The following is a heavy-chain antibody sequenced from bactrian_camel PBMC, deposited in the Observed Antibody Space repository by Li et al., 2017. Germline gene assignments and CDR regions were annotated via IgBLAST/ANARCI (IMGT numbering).Heavy chain of an antibody. J-gene: IGHJ6*01. CDR3: AADRYSVLAAWAGGAGFGH. V-gene: IGHV3-3*01. CDR2: ILLMGGRP. D-gene: IGHD6*01. Sequence: HVQLVESGGGSVQAGGSLRLSCVASGIDFTTACLAWFRQRPGKARERVAGILLMGGRPYYDDSVKGRFTLSMDNSQNTMYLQMDSLRVQDTGVYYCAADRYSVLAAWAGGAGFGHWGQGTQVTVS. CDR1: GIDFTTAC.